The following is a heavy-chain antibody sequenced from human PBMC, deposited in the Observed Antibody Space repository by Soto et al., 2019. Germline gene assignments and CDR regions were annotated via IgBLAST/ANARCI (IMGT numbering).Heavy chain of an antibody. J-gene: IGHJ4*02. V-gene: IGHV5-51*01. Sequence: GESLKISCKGSGCSFTSYWIGWVRQMPGKGLEWMGIIYPGDSDTRYSPSFQGQVTISADRSISTAYLQWSSLQASDTAMYYCARVGGVGYSYATHFDYWGQGTLVTVSS. D-gene: IGHD5-18*01. CDR3: ARVGGVGYSYATHFDY. CDR1: GCSFTSYW. CDR2: IYPGDSDT.